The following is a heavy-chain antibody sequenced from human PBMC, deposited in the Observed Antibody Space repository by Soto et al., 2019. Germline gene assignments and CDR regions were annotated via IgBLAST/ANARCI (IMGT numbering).Heavy chain of an antibody. CDR1: GFTFSSYA. V-gene: IGHV3-48*04. Sequence: PVGSLRLSCAASGFTFSSYAMHWIRQAPGKGLEWVADITYNGSTIYYADSVKGRFTISRDNAKNSLYLQMNSLRAEDTAVYYCARDRPWLGQQLVLFDYWGQGTLVTVSS. CDR2: ITYNGSTI. D-gene: IGHD6-13*01. CDR3: ARDRPWLGQQLVLFDY. J-gene: IGHJ4*02.